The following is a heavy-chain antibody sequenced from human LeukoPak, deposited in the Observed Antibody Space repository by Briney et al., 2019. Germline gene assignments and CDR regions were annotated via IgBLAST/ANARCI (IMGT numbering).Heavy chain of an antibody. CDR3: ARWNYGVSLDY. CDR1: GGSISSSSYY. D-gene: IGHD1-7*01. J-gene: IGHJ4*02. V-gene: IGHV4-39*07. Sequence: SETLSLTCTVSGGSISSSSYYWGWIRQPPGKGLEWIGSIYYSGSTYYNPSLKSRVTISVDTSKNQFSLKLSSVTAADTAVYYCARWNYGVSLDYWGQGTLVTVSS. CDR2: IYYSGST.